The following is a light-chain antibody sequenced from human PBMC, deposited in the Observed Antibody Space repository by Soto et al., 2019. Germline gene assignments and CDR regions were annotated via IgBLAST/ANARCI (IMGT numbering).Light chain of an antibody. Sequence: DIVLTQYPGTLSLSPGERATLSCRASQSASSSYLAWYQQKPGQAPSLLIYGASSRSTGMPDRFSGSGSGTDFTLTISRLEPEDLAVYYCQQYGSSPWSFGQWTKVEIK. CDR3: QQYGSSPWS. V-gene: IGKV3-20*01. CDR1: QSASSSY. J-gene: IGKJ1*01. CDR2: GAS.